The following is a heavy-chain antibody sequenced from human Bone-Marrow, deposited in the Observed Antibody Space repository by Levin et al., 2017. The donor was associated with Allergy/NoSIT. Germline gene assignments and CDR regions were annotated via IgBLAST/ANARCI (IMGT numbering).Heavy chain of an antibody. V-gene: IGHV4-59*01. Sequence: SETLSLTCTVSGASMNTYYWSWIRQPPGKGLEWIGCISYNGYINYNPSLKSRVTISVDNSKNQFSLKMTSVTAADTAVYSCARTPYGVITQTPNGFFNLWGRGTLVTFSS. J-gene: IGHJ2*01. CDR2: ISYNGYI. CDR3: ARTPYGVITQTPNGFFNL. D-gene: IGHD3-22*01. CDR1: GASMNTYY.